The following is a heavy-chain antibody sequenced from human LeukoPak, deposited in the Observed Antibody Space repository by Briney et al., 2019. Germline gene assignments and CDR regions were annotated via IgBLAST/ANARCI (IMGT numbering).Heavy chain of an antibody. J-gene: IGHJ4*02. CDR2: INHSGST. CDR1: GGSFSGYY. V-gene: IGHV4-34*01. D-gene: IGHD4-23*01. Sequence: PSETLSLTCAVYGGSFSGYYWSWIRQPPGKGLEWIGEINHSGSTNYNPSLKSRVTISVDTSKNQFSLKLSSVTAADTAVYYCARGTTVGYYFDYWGQGTLVTFSS. CDR3: ARGTTVGYYFDY.